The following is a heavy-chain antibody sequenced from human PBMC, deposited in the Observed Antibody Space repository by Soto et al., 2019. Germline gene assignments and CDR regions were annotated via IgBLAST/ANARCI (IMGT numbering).Heavy chain of an antibody. CDR3: ARDQQLVQGNYFYVMDV. CDR2: ILYDGINK. Sequence: QVQLVESGGGVVQPGRSPRLSCAASGFTFSSYAMHWVRQAPGKGLEWVAVILYDGINKYYADSVKGRFTISRDNSKNTLYLQMNSLRPEDTAVYYCARDQQLVQGNYFYVMDVWGQGTTVTVSS. V-gene: IGHV3-30-3*01. CDR1: GFTFSSYA. J-gene: IGHJ6*02. D-gene: IGHD6-13*01.